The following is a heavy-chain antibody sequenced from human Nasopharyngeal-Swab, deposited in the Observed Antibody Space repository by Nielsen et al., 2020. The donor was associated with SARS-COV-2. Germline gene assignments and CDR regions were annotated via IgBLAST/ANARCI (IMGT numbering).Heavy chain of an antibody. CDR1: GASITDYH. J-gene: IGHJ4*02. Sequence: ETLSLTCAVYGASITDYHWSWIRQAPGKGLEWVGEMKPSGRTNYNPSLKSRVTISVDTSNNHFFLRLSSVTAADTAVYYCAGHPADFDYWGQGALVTVSS. CDR2: MKPSGRT. CDR3: AGHPADFDY. D-gene: IGHD6-25*01. V-gene: IGHV4-34*01.